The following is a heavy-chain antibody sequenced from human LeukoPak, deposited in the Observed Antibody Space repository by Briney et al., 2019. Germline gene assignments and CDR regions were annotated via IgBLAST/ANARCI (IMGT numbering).Heavy chain of an antibody. CDR2: LISRSTYI. D-gene: IGHD2-15*01. CDR3: ARVPSDIVVVEPATPDF. V-gene: IGHV3-21*01. J-gene: IGHJ4*02. CDR1: GFTFSIFS. Sequence: GGSLRLSCAASGFTFSIFSMNWVRQAPGKGLERVSSLISRSTYIYYAHSVRGGFTISRDNAKNSLYLQMNSLRAEDTAVYYCARVPSDIVVVEPATPDFWGEGTLVTVSS.